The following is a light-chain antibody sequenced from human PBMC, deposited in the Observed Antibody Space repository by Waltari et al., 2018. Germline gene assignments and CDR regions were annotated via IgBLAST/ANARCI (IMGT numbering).Light chain of an antibody. CDR3: QTWDSSTVL. V-gene: IGLV3-1*01. Sequence: DLTQPPSVPVPPGQTASIPCSGEQLGDTDVSWYQQQPGQSPVLVIHQDDKRPSGIPDRFSASNSGNTATLTISGTQAVDEADYYCQTWDSSTVLFGGGTKVTVL. J-gene: IGLJ2*01. CDR1: QLGDTD. CDR2: QDD.